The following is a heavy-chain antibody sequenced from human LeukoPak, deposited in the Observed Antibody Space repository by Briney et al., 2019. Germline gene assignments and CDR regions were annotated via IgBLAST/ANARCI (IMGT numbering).Heavy chain of an antibody. CDR3: ARDATTYYYDSSLFLRSAYFDY. D-gene: IGHD3-22*01. CDR1: GYTLTELS. J-gene: IGHJ4*02. V-gene: IGHV1-24*01. CDR2: FDPEDGET. Sequence: ASVKVSCKVSGYTLTELSMHWVRQAPGKGLEWMGGFDPEDGETIYAQKFQGRVTMTEDTSTDTAYMELSSLRSEDTAVYYCARDATTYYYDSSLFLRSAYFDYWGQGTLVTVSS.